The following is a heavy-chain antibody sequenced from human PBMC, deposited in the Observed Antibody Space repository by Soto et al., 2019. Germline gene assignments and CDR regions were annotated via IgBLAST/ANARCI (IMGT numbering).Heavy chain of an antibody. Sequence: EVQLLESGGGLVQPGGSLRLSCAASGFTFSSYAMSWVRQAPGKGLEWVSAISGSGGSTYYADSVKGRFTISRDNSKNTLYRQINSLRAQDTAVYYCAKERTPPHIRNMLGTDYWGQGTLVTVSS. V-gene: IGHV3-23*01. J-gene: IGHJ4*02. D-gene: IGHD3-10*02. CDR3: AKERTPPHIRNMLGTDY. CDR1: GFTFSSYA. CDR2: ISGSGGST.